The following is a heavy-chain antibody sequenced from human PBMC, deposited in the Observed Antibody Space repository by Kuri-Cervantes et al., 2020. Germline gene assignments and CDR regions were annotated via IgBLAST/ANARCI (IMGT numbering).Heavy chain of an antibody. CDR2: INSDGSST. J-gene: IGHJ4*02. CDR1: GFTFSSYW. Sequence: GESLRLSCAASGFTFSSYWMHWVRQAPGKGLLWVSRINSDGSSTSYADCVKGRFTISRDNAKNSLYLQMNSLRAEDTAVYYCARVWGSYCGGDCYSSNDYWGQGTLVTVSS. D-gene: IGHD2-21*02. CDR3: ARVWGSYCGGDCYSSNDY. V-gene: IGHV3-74*01.